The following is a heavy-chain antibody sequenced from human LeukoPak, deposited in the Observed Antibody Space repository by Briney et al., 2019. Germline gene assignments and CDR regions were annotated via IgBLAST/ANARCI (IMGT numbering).Heavy chain of an antibody. CDR3: ARVVVYNWNDLIDY. V-gene: IGHV1-18*01. D-gene: IGHD1-1*01. Sequence: GASVKVSCKASGGSFSSYGISWVRQAPGQGLEWMGWISAYNGNTNYAQKLQGRVTMTTDTSTSTAYMELRSLRSDDTAVYYCARVVVYNWNDLIDYWGQGTLVTVSS. CDR2: ISAYNGNT. J-gene: IGHJ4*02. CDR1: GGSFSSYG.